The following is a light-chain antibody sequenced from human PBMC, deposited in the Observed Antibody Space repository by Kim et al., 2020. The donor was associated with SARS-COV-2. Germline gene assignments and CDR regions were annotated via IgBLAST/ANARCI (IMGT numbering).Light chain of an antibody. CDR3: MPGIHPIT. V-gene: IGKV2-30*01. CDR1: QSLVYSDGNTY. Sequence: DVVMTQSPLSLPVTLGQPASISCRSSQSLVYSDGNTYLNWFQQRPGQSPRRLIYKVSNRDSGVPDRFGGGGSGTDFTLKISRVEAEDVGDYCCMPGIHPITFGQGTRLEIK. J-gene: IGKJ5*01. CDR2: KVS.